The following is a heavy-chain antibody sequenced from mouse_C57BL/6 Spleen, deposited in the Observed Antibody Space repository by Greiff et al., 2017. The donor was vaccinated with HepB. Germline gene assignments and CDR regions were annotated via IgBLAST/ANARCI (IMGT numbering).Heavy chain of an antibody. J-gene: IGHJ1*03. D-gene: IGHD1-1*01. V-gene: IGHV1-64*01. CDR2: IHPNSGST. CDR1: GYTFTSYW. CDR3: ARWEDYYGSSPLGFDV. Sequence: QVQLKQPGAELVKPGASVKLSCKASGYTFTSYWMHWVKQRPGQGLEWIGMIHPNSGSTNYNEKFKSKATLTVDKSSSTAYMQLSSLTSEDSAVYYCARWEDYYGSSPLGFDVWGTGTTVTVSS.